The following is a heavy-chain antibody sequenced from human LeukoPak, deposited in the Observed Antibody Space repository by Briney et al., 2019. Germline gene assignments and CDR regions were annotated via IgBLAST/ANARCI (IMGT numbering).Heavy chain of an antibody. CDR2: TYHSGST. CDR1: GGSLSSSNW. J-gene: IGHJ4*02. V-gene: IGHV4-4*02. CDR3: ASINQKYYYDSSGSLDY. Sequence: SETLSLTCAVSGGSLSSSNWYSWVRPPPGKGVEWIGETYHSGSTNYNPSLKSRVTISVDKSKNQFSLKLSSVTAADTAVYYCASINQKYYYDSSGSLDYWGQGTLVTVSS. D-gene: IGHD3-22*01.